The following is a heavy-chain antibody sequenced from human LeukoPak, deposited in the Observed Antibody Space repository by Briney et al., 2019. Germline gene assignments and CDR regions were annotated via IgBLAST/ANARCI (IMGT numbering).Heavy chain of an antibody. CDR3: VRFALTSSLDH. CDR1: GYTLTNNW. J-gene: IGHJ5*02. D-gene: IGHD6-13*01. Sequence: GESLKISCKISGYTLTNNWIGWVRQVPGKGLEWIGLIYPTYSGAKYSPSFQGQVTLSVDASISTAYFHLSGLRASDTAIYYCVRFALTSSLDHWGQGTLVTVSS. V-gene: IGHV5-51*01. CDR2: IYPTYSGA.